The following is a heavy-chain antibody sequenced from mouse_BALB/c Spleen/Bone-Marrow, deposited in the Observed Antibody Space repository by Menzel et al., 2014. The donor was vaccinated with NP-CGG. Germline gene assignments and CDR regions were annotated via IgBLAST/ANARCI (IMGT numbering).Heavy chain of an antibody. CDR2: ISSGSSTI. V-gene: IGHV5-17*02. D-gene: IGHD3-3*01. J-gene: IGHJ4*01. Sequence: EVMLVESGGGLVQPGGSRKLSCAASGITFRNFGMHWVRQAPEKGLEWVAYISSGSSTIYYADTLKGRLTISRDNPKNTLFLQMTSLRSEDTAMYYCARIGRARGYAMDYWGQGTSVTVSS. CDR3: ARIGRARGYAMDY. CDR1: GITFRNFG.